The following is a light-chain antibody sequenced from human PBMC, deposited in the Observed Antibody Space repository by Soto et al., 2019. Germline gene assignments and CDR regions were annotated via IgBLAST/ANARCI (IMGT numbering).Light chain of an antibody. CDR1: KRVNSN. V-gene: IGKV3-15*01. CDR3: QQHNSWPPV. J-gene: IGKJ2*01. Sequence: EIVMTQSPATLSVSPGERATLSCRASKRVNSNLAWYQQKPGHSPRPLIYGASTRVTGIPARFSGSGSGTEFTLTISSLQSEDFAIYYCQQHNSWPPVFGQGTKLEIK. CDR2: GAS.